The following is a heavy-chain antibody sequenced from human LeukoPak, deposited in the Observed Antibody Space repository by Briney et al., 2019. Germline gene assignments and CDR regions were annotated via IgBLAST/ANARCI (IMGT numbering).Heavy chain of an antibody. CDR1: GGSFSGYY. CDR2: INHSGST. D-gene: IGHD3-3*02. J-gene: IGHJ4*02. CDR3: ARRLPHFWSGYPY. Sequence: SETLSLTCAVYGGSFSGYYWSWIRQPPGKGLEWIGEINHSGSTNYNPSLKSRVTISVDTSKNQFSLKLSSVTAADTAVYYCARRLPHFWSGYPYWGQGTLVTVSS. V-gene: IGHV4-34*01.